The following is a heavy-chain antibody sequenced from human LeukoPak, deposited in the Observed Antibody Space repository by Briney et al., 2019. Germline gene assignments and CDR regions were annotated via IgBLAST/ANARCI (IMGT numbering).Heavy chain of an antibody. Sequence: PSGTLSLTCAVSGGSISSSNWWSWVRQPPGKGLEWIGEIYHSGSTNYNPSLKSRVTISVDTSKNQFSLKLSSVTAADTAVYYCARDRKVGATYYYYGMDVWGQGTTVTVFS. CDR1: GGSISSSNW. CDR3: ARDRKVGATYYYYGMDV. V-gene: IGHV4-4*02. CDR2: IYHSGST. D-gene: IGHD1-26*01. J-gene: IGHJ6*02.